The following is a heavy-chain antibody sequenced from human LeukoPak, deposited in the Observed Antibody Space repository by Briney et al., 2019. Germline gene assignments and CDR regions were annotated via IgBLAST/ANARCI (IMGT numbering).Heavy chain of an antibody. CDR2: ISVSGGST. CDR3: ANPPLRVDSFDS. D-gene: IGHD4-17*01. CDR1: GFTFSSYA. V-gene: IGHV3-23*01. J-gene: IGHJ4*02. Sequence: GGSLRFSCAASGFTFSSYAMSGVRRARGKGVGGGSAISVSGGSTYYADSVKGRFTISRDKSKNTLYLQMNSLMSEEPAVYYCANPPLRVDSFDSWGQGTLVTVSS.